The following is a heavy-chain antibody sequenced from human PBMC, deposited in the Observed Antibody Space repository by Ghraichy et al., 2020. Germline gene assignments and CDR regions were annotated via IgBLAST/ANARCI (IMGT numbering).Heavy chain of an antibody. CDR1: GGSFSGYY. J-gene: IGHJ6*02. Sequence: SETLSLTCAVYGGSFSGYYWSWIRQPPGKGLEWIGEINHSGSTNYNPSLKSRVTISVDTSKNQFSLKLSSVTAADTAVYYCARGRIGYCSSTSCYTNYYGMDVWGQGTTVTVSS. CDR2: INHSGST. CDR3: ARGRIGYCSSTSCYTNYYGMDV. D-gene: IGHD2-2*02. V-gene: IGHV4-34*01.